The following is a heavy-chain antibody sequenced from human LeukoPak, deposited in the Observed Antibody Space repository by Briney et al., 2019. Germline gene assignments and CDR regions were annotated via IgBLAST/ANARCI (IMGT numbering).Heavy chain of an antibody. V-gene: IGHV4-59*08. Sequence: SETLSLTCTVSGGSISSYYWSWIRQPPGKGLEWIGYIYYSGSTNYNPSLKSRVTISVDTSKNQFSLKLSSVTAADTAVYYCARQSPEYDILTGYYGHLDYWGQGTLVTVSS. CDR3: ARQSPEYDILTGYYGHLDY. J-gene: IGHJ4*02. D-gene: IGHD3-9*01. CDR1: GGSISSYY. CDR2: IYYSGST.